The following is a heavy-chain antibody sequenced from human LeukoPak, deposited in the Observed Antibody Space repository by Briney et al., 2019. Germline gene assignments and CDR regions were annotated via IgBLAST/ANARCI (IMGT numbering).Heavy chain of an antibody. J-gene: IGHJ4*02. CDR1: GFTFSNYN. Sequence: GGSLRLSCAASGFTFSNYNMNWVRQAPGKGLEWVSSISSSSSYIYYADSVKGRFTISRDNAKNSLYLQMNSLRAEDTAVYYCARKDPEQWLGFDYWGQGTLVTVSS. CDR2: ISSSSSYI. V-gene: IGHV3-21*01. CDR3: ARKDPEQWLGFDY. D-gene: IGHD6-19*01.